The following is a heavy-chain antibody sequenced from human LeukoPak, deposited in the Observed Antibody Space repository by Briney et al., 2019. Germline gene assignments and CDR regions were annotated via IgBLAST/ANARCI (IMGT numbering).Heavy chain of an antibody. D-gene: IGHD2-2*01. CDR2: ISAYNGNT. CDR3: ASDDDIVVVPAAHFDY. V-gene: IGHV1-18*01. CDR1: GYTFTSYG. J-gene: IGHJ4*02. Sequence: GASVKVSCKASGYTFTSYGISWVRQAPGQGLEWMGWISAYNGNTNYAQKLQGRVTMTTDTSTSTAYMELRSLRSDDTAVYYCASDDDIVVVPAAHFDYWGQGTLVTVSS.